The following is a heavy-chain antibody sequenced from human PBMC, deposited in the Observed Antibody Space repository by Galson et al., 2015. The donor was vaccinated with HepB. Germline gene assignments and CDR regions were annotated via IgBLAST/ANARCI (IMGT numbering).Heavy chain of an antibody. V-gene: IGHV1-2*02. CDR1: GYTFTGYY. CDR2: INPSSGGT. CDR3: ARERETRRVRGVIKWNY. J-gene: IGHJ4*02. D-gene: IGHD3-10*02. Sequence: SVKVSCKASGYTFTGYYMHWVRQAPGQGLEWMGWINPSSGGTNYAQKFQGRVTMTRDTSISTAYMELSRLRSDDTAVYYCARERETRRVRGVIKWNYWGQGTLVTVSS.